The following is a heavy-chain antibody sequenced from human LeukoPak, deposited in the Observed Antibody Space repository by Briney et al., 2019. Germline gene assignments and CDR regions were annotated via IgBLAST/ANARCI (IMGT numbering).Heavy chain of an antibody. Sequence: GGSLRLSCTASGLTFSTSGFNWVRQAPGKGLEWVASIGPTGSDRYHADSIKGRFTISRDNANNFLYLQMNSLRAEDTAVYYCATEPKAPHYDYWGQGPLLPVPS. CDR1: GLTFSTSG. V-gene: IGHV3-21*06. CDR2: IGPTGSDR. J-gene: IGHJ4*02. CDR3: ATEPKAPHYDY.